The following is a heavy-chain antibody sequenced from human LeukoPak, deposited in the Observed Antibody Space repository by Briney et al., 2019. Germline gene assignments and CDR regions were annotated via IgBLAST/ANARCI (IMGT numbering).Heavy chain of an antibody. Sequence: GGSLRLSCAASGFTFSSYSMNWVRQAPGKGLEWVSSISSSSSYIYYADSVKGRFTISRDKAKNSLYLQMNSLRAEDTAVYYCARVGDRPYYDILTGYYSNWGQGTLVTVSS. J-gene: IGHJ4*02. D-gene: IGHD3-9*01. V-gene: IGHV3-21*01. CDR1: GFTFSSYS. CDR2: ISSSSSYI. CDR3: ARVGDRPYYDILTGYYSN.